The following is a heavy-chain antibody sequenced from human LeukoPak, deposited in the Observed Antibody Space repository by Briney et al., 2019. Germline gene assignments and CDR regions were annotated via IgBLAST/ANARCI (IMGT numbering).Heavy chain of an antibody. V-gene: IGHV4-31*03. CDR1: GGSISSGGYY. J-gene: IGHJ3*02. CDR2: IYYSGST. CDR3: ARVWGFGETPNDAFDI. Sequence: SETLSLTCTVSGGSISSGGYYWRWIRQHPGKGLEWIGYIYYSGSTYYNPFLKSRVTISVDTSKNQFSLKLSSVTAADTAVYYCARVWGFGETPNDAFDIWGQGTMVTVSS. D-gene: IGHD3-10*01.